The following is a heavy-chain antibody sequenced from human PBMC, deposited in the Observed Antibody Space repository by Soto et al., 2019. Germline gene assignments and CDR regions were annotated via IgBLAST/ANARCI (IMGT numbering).Heavy chain of an antibody. CDR1: GYTFTIYW. CDR2: IYPSDSDT. CDR3: ARPANTVADHFDL. Sequence: PGESLKISCQGSGYTFTIYWIGWVRQMPGKGLEWMGIIYPSDSDTRYSPSFQGQVTISADQSINTAYLQWDSLKASDTAIYYCARPANTVADHFDLWGQGTPVTVS. V-gene: IGHV5-51*01. D-gene: IGHD4-17*01. J-gene: IGHJ4*02.